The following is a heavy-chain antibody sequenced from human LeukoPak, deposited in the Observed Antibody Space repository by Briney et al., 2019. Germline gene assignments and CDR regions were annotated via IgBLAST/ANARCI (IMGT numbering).Heavy chain of an antibody. V-gene: IGHV4-39*01. CDR3: ARLGYCDSSSCYLHYHYYMDV. J-gene: IGHJ6*03. Sequence: SETLSLTCTVSGGSISSSSYYWGWIRQPPGKGLEGTGSIFYSGSTYYNPSLKSRVTISVDTSKNQFSLKLSSVTASDTAMYYCARLGYCDSSSCYLHYHYYMDVWGKGTTVTVSS. CDR2: IFYSGST. CDR1: GGSISSSSYY. D-gene: IGHD2-2*01.